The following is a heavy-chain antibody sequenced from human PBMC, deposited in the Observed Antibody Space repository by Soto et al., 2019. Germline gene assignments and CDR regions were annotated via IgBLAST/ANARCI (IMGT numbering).Heavy chain of an antibody. D-gene: IGHD6-13*01. CDR2: IYYSGTT. CDR1: GGSITNYY. CDR3: ARERATVYSSRLPPAGLVYFDY. Sequence: PSETLSLTCTVSGGSITNYYWSWIRQPPGKGLEWIGYIYYSGTTDYNPSLKSRVTISVDMSKNQFSLNLNSVTAADTAVYYCARERATVYSSRLPPAGLVYFDYWGQGTLVTVSS. J-gene: IGHJ4*02. V-gene: IGHV4-59*01.